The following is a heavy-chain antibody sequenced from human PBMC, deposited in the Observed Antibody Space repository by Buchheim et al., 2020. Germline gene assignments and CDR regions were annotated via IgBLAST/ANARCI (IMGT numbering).Heavy chain of an antibody. Sequence: QVQLVESGGGVVQPGRSLRLSCAASGFTLSSYGMHWVRQAPGKGLEWVAVISYDGSNKYYADSVKGRFTISRDNSKNTLYLQMNSLRAEDTAVYYCAKDAYYDFWSGYRSAYYYGMDVWGQGTT. CDR1: GFTLSSYG. V-gene: IGHV3-30*18. D-gene: IGHD3-3*01. CDR3: AKDAYYDFWSGYRSAYYYGMDV. J-gene: IGHJ6*02. CDR2: ISYDGSNK.